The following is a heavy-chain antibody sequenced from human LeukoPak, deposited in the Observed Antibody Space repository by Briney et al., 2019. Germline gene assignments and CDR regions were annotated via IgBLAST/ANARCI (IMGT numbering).Heavy chain of an antibody. V-gene: IGHV4-39*07. CDR2: IYYSGST. CDR3: ARESRADGMDV. D-gene: IGHD6-6*01. CDR1: GGSISSSSYY. J-gene: IGHJ6*02. Sequence: PSGTLSLTCAVSGGSISSSSYYWGWIRQPPGKGLEWIGSIYYSGSTYYNPSLKSRVTISVDTSKNQFSLKLSSVTAADTAVYYCARESRADGMDVWGQGTTVTVSS.